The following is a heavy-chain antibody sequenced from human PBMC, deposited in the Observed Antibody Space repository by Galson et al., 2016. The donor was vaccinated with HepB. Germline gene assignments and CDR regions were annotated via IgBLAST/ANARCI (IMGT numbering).Heavy chain of an antibody. CDR1: GDSVSSNSGA. CDR3: ARGTALTGLDF. J-gene: IGHJ4*02. CDR2: TYYRSKWYD. D-gene: IGHD2-21*02. V-gene: IGHV6-1*01. Sequence: CAISGDSVSSNSGAWNWIRQSPSRGLEWLGRTYYRSKWYDDYAVSFKSRITITPDTSKNQFSLKLNSMTHEDTAVYYCARGTALTGLDFWGQRTLVTVSS.